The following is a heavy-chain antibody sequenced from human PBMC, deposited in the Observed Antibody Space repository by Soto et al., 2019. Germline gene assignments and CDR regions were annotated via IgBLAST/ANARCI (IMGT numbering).Heavy chain of an antibody. CDR1: GFTFSNYW. CDR3: ARLPVTAVTSIDY. Sequence: EVQLVESGGGLVQPGGSLRLSCAASGFTFSNYWMHWVRQAPGKGLVWVSRINSDGNIKDYADSVKGRFTISRDNARNRPYLQVNSLTDEDTAVYYCARLPVTAVTSIDYWGQGTLVSVSS. CDR2: INSDGNIK. D-gene: IGHD2-21*02. J-gene: IGHJ4*02. V-gene: IGHV3-74*01.